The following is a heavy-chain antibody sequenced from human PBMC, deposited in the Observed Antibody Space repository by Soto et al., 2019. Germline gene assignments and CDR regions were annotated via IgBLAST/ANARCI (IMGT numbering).Heavy chain of an antibody. CDR2: ISRSGTGI. CDR3: ARAYSDAFDI. J-gene: IGHJ3*02. Sequence: GGSLRLSCAASRFTFSDYYMTWIRQAPGKGLEWVSYISRSGTGIYYPDSVKGRFTISRDNAKNSLYLQMSSLRAEDTAVYYCARAYSDAFDIWGQGTMVTVSS. V-gene: IGHV3-11*01. CDR1: RFTFSDYY. D-gene: IGHD2-15*01.